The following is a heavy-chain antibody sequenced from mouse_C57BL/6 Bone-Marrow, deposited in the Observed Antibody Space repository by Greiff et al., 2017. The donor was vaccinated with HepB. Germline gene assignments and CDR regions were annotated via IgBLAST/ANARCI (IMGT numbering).Heavy chain of an antibody. V-gene: IGHV14-1*01. CDR1: GFNIKDYY. CDR3: TPYYGRPNFDY. CDR2: IDPEDGDT. J-gene: IGHJ2*01. Sequence: EVKLMESGAELVRPGASVKLSCTASGFNIKDYYMHWVKQRPEQGLEWIGRIDPEDGDTEYAPKFQGKATMTADTSSNTAYLQLSSLTSEDTAVYYCTPYYGRPNFDYWGQGTTLTVSS. D-gene: IGHD1-1*01.